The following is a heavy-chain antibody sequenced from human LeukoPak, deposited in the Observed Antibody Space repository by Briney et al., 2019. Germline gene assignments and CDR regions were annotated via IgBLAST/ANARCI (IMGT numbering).Heavy chain of an antibody. CDR1: GFTFSSYW. D-gene: IGHD4-17*01. CDR3: ARDRTTVTVFDY. V-gene: IGHV3-74*01. CDR2: IHSDGSIT. Sequence: PGGSLRLSCAASGFTFSSYWMSWVRQAPGKGLVWVARIHSDGSITSYADSVEGRFTVSRDNAKNTLYLQMNSLRGDDTAVYYCARDRTTVTVFDYWGQGTLVTVSS. J-gene: IGHJ4*02.